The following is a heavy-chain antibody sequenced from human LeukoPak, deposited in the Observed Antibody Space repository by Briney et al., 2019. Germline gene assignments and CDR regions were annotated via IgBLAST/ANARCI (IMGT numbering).Heavy chain of an antibody. CDR3: ARVSVSIFGVVISIDY. V-gene: IGHV1-2*02. CDR1: GYTFTGYY. CDR2: INPNSGGT. D-gene: IGHD3-3*01. J-gene: IGHJ4*02. Sequence: VASVKVSCKASGYTFTGYYMHWVRQAPGQGLEWMGWINPNSGGTNYAQKFQGRVTMTRDTSISTAYMELSRLRSDDTAVYYCARVSVSIFGVVISIDYWGQGTLATVSS.